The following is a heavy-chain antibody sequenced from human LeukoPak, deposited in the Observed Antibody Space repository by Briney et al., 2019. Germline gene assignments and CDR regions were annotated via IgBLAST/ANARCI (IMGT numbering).Heavy chain of an antibody. J-gene: IGHJ4*02. CDR3: ARGGGTLDY. Sequence: SETLSLTCTVSGDSISSYYWSWIRQPPGKGLEWIGYIYDSGKTNYNASLISRVTISVDTSKNQFSLKLTSVTPADTAVFYCARGGGTLDYWGQGTLVTVSS. V-gene: IGHV4-59*01. D-gene: IGHD3-16*01. CDR2: IYDSGKT. CDR1: GDSISSYY.